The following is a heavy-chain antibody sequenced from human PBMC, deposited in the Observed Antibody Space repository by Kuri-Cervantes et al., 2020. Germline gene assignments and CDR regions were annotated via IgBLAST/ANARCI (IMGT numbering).Heavy chain of an antibody. CDR1: GFTFSSYS. Sequence: GESLKISCAASGFTFSSYSMNWVRQAPGKGLEWVSSISSRSNYIYYADSVKGRFTISRDNAKNSLYLQMSALRAEDTAVYYCARGDIGDWRFDPWGQGTLVTVSS. D-gene: IGHD2-21*02. CDR2: ISSRSNYI. J-gene: IGHJ5*02. CDR3: ARGDIGDWRFDP. V-gene: IGHV3-21*01.